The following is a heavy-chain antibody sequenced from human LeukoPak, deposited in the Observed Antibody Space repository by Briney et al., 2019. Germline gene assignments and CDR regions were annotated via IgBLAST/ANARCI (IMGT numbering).Heavy chain of an antibody. V-gene: IGHV3-7*01. CDR1: GFAFSTSW. CDR2: IKPDGSET. Sequence: QTGGSLRLSCAASGFAFSTSWMSCVRQAPGKGLEWVANIKPDGSETYYVDSVKGRFTISRDNAKNSLYLQMNSLRAEDTAVYYCARGQQLGTWGQGTLVTVSS. J-gene: IGHJ5*02. D-gene: IGHD6-13*01. CDR3: ARGQQLGT.